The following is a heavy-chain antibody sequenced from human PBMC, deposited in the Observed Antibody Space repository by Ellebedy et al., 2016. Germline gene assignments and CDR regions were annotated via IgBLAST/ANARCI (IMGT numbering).Heavy chain of an antibody. CDR2: ISGSGGST. Sequence: GGSLRLXXAASGFTFSSYAMSWVRQAPGKGLEWVSAISGSGGSTYYADSVKGRFTISRDNSKNTLYLQMNSLRAEDTAVYYCAKDGGRPTFAFDIWGQGTMVTVSS. CDR3: AKDGGRPTFAFDI. V-gene: IGHV3-23*01. J-gene: IGHJ3*02. CDR1: GFTFSSYA. D-gene: IGHD3-16*01.